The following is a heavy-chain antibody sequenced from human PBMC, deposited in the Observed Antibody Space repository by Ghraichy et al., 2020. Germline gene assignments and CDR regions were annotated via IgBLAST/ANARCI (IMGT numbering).Heavy chain of an antibody. CDR2: IYYSGST. CDR3: ARLRERWLQRLYFDY. CDR1: GGSISSSSYY. D-gene: IGHD5-24*01. V-gene: IGHV4-39*01. J-gene: IGHJ4*02. Sequence: SETPSLTCTVSGGSISSSSYYWGWIRQPPGKGLEWIGSIYYSGSTYYNPSLKSRVTISVDTSKNQFSLKLSSVTAADTAVYYCARLRERWLQRLYFDYWGQGTLVTVSS.